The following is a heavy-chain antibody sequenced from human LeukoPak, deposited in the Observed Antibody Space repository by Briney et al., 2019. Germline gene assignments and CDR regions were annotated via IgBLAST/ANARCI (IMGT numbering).Heavy chain of an antibody. CDR2: ISGSGGST. CDR3: ARESNDYSNTYYFDY. D-gene: IGHD4-11*01. Sequence: GGSLRLSCAASGFTFSSYGMHWVRQAPGKGLEWVSAISGSGGSTYYADSVKGRFTISRDNSKNTLYLQMNSLRAEDTAVYYCARESNDYSNTYYFDYWGQGTLVTVSS. J-gene: IGHJ4*02. CDR1: GFTFSSYG. V-gene: IGHV3-23*01.